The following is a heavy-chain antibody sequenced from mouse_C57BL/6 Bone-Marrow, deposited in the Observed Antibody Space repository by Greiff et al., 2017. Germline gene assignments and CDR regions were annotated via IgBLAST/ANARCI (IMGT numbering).Heavy chain of an antibody. CDR3: AREGYYGSSRTFAY. J-gene: IGHJ3*01. D-gene: IGHD1-1*01. CDR1: GYTFTSYW. CDR2: IHPNSGST. Sequence: VQLQQPGAELVKPGASVKLSCKASGYTFTSYWMHWVKQRPGQGLEWIGMIHPNSGSTNYNEKFKSKATLTVDKSSSTAYMQLSSLTSEDSAVYYCAREGYYGSSRTFAYWGQGTLVTVSA. V-gene: IGHV1-64*01.